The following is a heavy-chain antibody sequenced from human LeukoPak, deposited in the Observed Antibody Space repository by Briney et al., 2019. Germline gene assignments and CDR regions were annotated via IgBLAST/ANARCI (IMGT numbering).Heavy chain of an antibody. V-gene: IGHV3-48*03. CDR2: ISSSGSTI. D-gene: IGHD2-21*02. CDR1: GFTFSSYE. J-gene: IGHJ4*02. Sequence: GGSLRLSCAASGFTFSSYEMNWVRQAPGKGLEWVSYISSSGSTIYYADSVKGRFTISRDNAKNSLYLQMNSLRAEDTAVYYCAKARHIVVVTANDYFDYWGQGTLVTVSS. CDR3: AKARHIVVVTANDYFDY.